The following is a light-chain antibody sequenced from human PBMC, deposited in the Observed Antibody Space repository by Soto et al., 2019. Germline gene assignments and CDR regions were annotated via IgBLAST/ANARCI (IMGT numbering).Light chain of an antibody. Sequence: EIVLTQSPGTLSLSPGERATLSCRASQSVSSSYLAWYQQKPGQAPRLLIYGASSRATGIPARFSGSGSGTDFTLTISRLEPEDFAVYYCQQYGSSPRYTFGQGTKLEIK. V-gene: IGKV3-20*01. CDR3: QQYGSSPRYT. J-gene: IGKJ2*01. CDR2: GAS. CDR1: QSVSSSY.